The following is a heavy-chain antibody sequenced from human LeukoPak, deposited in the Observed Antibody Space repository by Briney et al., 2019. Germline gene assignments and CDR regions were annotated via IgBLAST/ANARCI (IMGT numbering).Heavy chain of an antibody. J-gene: IGHJ5*02. V-gene: IGHV4-31*03. Sequence: SQTLSLTCTVSGGSISSGGYYWSWIRQHPGKGLEWIGYIYYSGSTHYNPSLKSRVTISVDTSKNQFSLKLSSVTAADTAVYYCARTYYDFWSGLNWFDPWGQGTLVTVSS. CDR1: GGSISSGGYY. D-gene: IGHD3-3*01. CDR2: IYYSGST. CDR3: ARTYYDFWSGLNWFDP.